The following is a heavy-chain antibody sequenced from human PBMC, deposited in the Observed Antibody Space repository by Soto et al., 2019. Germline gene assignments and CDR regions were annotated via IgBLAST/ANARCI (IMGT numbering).Heavy chain of an antibody. Sequence: PGESLNRSGKGAGYSFTSYCISWVRQRPXKGLEWMGKIDPSDSYTNYSPSFQGHVTISADKPISTAYLQWSSLKASDTAMYYCATVYYGSGSYYNGVHDYVMAVWGNGTTVTVYS. CDR2: IDPSDSYT. D-gene: IGHD3-10*01. J-gene: IGHJ6*01. V-gene: IGHV5-10-1*01. CDR3: ATVYYGSGSYYNGVHDYVMAV. CDR1: GYSFTSYC.